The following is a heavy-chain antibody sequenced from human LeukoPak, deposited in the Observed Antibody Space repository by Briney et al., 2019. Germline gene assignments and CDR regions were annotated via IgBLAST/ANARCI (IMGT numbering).Heavy chain of an antibody. V-gene: IGHV1-69*04. CDR2: IIPILGIA. D-gene: IGHD6-19*01. CDR1: GYTFTSYD. CDR3: ARSEAVAPNWYFDL. Sequence: GASVKVSCKASGYTFTSYDINWVRQAPGQGLEWMGRIIPILGIANYAQKFQGRVTITADKSTSTAYMELSSLRSEDTAVYYCARSEAVAPNWYFDLWGRGTLVTVSS. J-gene: IGHJ2*01.